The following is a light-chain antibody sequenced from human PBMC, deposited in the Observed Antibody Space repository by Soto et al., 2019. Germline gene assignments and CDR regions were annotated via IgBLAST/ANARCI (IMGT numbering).Light chain of an antibody. CDR3: QQANSFPLT. V-gene: IGKV1-12*01. CDR1: QGISRW. Sequence: DIQMTQLPSSMSASVGDRVTITCRASQGISRWLAWYHQKPGKAPNLLIYSASTLHSGVPSRFSGSGSVTDFTLTISSLQPEDFGTYYFQQANSFPLTCGPGTKVD. J-gene: IGKJ3*01. CDR2: SAS.